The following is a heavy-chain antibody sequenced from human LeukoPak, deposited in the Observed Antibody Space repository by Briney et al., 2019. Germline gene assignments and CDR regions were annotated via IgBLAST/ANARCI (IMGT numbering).Heavy chain of an antibody. J-gene: IGHJ3*02. CDR2: IYYSGST. CDR3: ASIENCSSTSCYPTDAFDI. D-gene: IGHD2-2*01. Sequence: WVRQAPGKGLEWIGYIYYSGSTYYNPSLKSRVTISVDTSKNQFSLKLSSVTAADTAVYYCASIENCSSTSCYPTDAFDIWGQGTMVTVSS. V-gene: IGHV4-30-4*01.